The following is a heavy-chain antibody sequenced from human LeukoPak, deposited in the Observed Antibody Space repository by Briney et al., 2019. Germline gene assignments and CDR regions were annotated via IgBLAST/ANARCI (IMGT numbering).Heavy chain of an antibody. V-gene: IGHV3-23*01. D-gene: IGHD1-14*01. CDR3: ARGMRANPRVYDY. CDR2: ISGSGDPT. J-gene: IGHJ4*02. Sequence: PGGSLRLSCAASGFTFSSYAMTWVRQAPGKGLEWVSAISGSGDPTNYADSVKGRFTISRDNSKNTLYLQMCSLRVEDTAVYYCARGMRANPRVYDYWGQGTLVTVSS. CDR1: GFTFSSYA.